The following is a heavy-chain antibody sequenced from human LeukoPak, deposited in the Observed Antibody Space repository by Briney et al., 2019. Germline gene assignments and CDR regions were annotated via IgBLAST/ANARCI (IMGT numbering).Heavy chain of an antibody. D-gene: IGHD3-3*01. J-gene: IGHJ3*02. V-gene: IGHV3-21*01. CDR3: ARDYGLRFLEWFGAFDI. Sequence: KPGGSLRLSCAASGFPFSSYSMNWVRQAPGKGLEWVSSISSSSSYIYYADSVKGRFTISRDNAKNSLYLQMNSLRAEDTAVYYCARDYGLRFLEWFGAFDIWGQGTMVTVSS. CDR2: ISSSSSYI. CDR1: GFPFSSYS.